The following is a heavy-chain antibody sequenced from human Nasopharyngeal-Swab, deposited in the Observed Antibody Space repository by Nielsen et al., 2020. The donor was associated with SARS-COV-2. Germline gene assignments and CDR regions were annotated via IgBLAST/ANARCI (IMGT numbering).Heavy chain of an antibody. J-gene: IGHJ6*02. V-gene: IGHV5-51*01. Sequence: GESLKISCKGSGYSFTSYWIGWGRQMPGKGLEWMGIIYPGDSDTRYSPSFQGQVTISADKSISTAYLQWSSLKASDTAMYYCARRPTNGDYGAYGMDVWGQGTTVTVSS. CDR3: ARRPTNGDYGAYGMDV. CDR2: IYPGDSDT. CDR1: GYSFTSYW. D-gene: IGHD4-17*01.